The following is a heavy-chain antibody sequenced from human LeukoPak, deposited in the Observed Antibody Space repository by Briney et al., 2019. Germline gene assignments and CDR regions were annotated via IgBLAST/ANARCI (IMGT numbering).Heavy chain of an antibody. D-gene: IGHD3-10*01. V-gene: IGHV4-59*01. CDR1: GGSISSDY. CDR3: ARDRLTRVRGALRYYGMDV. J-gene: IGHJ6*02. CDR2: LHYSGST. Sequence: SETLSLTCTVSGGSISSDYWSWIRQPPGKGLEWIGYLHYSGSTNYNPSLKSRVTISVDTSKNQFSLKLSSVTAADTAVYYCARDRLTRVRGALRYYGMDVWGQGTTVTVSS.